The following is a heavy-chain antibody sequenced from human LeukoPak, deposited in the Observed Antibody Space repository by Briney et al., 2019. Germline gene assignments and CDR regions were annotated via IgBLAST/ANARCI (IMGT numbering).Heavy chain of an antibody. J-gene: IGHJ3*02. CDR2: INPNSGAT. Sequence: GASVKVSCKASGYTFTAYYMHWVRQAPGQGLEWMGWINPNSGATNYAQKFQGRVTLTRDTSISTAYMEVSRLRSDDTAVYYCAVIEVYYDSRGNYNPLDIWGQGTMVTVSS. D-gene: IGHD3-22*01. CDR1: GYTFTAYY. CDR3: AVIEVYYDSRGNYNPLDI. V-gene: IGHV1-2*02.